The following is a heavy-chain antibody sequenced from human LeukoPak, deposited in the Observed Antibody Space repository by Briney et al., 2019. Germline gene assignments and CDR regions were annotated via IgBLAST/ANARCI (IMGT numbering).Heavy chain of an antibody. Sequence: SETLSLTCAVSGYSISSGYYWGWIRQPPGKGLEWIGNIYHSGGTYYNSSLKSRVTISVDTSKNQFSLKLSSVTAADTAVYYCARGIDYWGQGTLVTVSS. V-gene: IGHV4-38-2*01. J-gene: IGHJ4*02. CDR1: GYSISSGYY. CDR3: ARGIDY. CDR2: IYHSGGT.